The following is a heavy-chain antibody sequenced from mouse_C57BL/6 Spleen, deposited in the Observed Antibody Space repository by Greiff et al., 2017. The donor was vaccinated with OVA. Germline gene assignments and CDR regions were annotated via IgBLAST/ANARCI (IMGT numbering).Heavy chain of an antibody. V-gene: IGHV1-52*01. D-gene: IGHD1-1*01. CDR3: ARSPHYYGSDYFDY. J-gene: IGHJ2*01. CDR1: GYTFTSYW. CDR2: IDPSDSET. Sequence: QVQLQQSGAELVRPGSSVKLSCKASGYTFTSYWMHWVKQRPIQGLEWIGNIDPSDSETHYNQKFKDKATLTVDKSSSTAYMQLSSLTSEDSAVYYCARSPHYYGSDYFDYWGQGTTLTVSS.